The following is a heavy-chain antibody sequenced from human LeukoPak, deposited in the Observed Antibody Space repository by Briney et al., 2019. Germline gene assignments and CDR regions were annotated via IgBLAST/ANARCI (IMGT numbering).Heavy chain of an antibody. CDR3: ARLDLGTVS. CDR1: GFSFSTYW. CDR2: IDQHGGGR. Sequence: QPGGSLTLSCAASGFSFSTYWMSWVRQAPGKGLEWVANIDQHGGGRHYVDSVRGRFTISRDNPKNSLYLRMISLRAEDTAVYYCARLDLGTVSWGRGTLVTVSS. J-gene: IGHJ5*02. D-gene: IGHD2-8*02. V-gene: IGHV3-7*01.